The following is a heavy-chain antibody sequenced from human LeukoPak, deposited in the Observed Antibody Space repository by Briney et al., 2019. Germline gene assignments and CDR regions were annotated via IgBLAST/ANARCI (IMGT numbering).Heavy chain of an antibody. Sequence: SETLSLTCDAYGGSFSGYYWSWIRHPPRKGLEWIGEINHSGSTNYNPSLKSRVTISVDTSKNQFSLKLSSVTAADTAMYYCARRGSGWNLWGQGTLVTVSS. J-gene: IGHJ4*02. CDR3: ARRGSGWNL. V-gene: IGHV4-34*01. CDR1: GGSFSGYY. D-gene: IGHD6-19*01. CDR2: INHSGST.